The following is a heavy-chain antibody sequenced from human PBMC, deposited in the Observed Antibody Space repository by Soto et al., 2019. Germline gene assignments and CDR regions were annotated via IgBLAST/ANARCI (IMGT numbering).Heavy chain of an antibody. CDR2: INSDGSST. Sequence: EVQLVESGGGLVQPGGSLRLSCAASGFTFSSYWMHWVRQAPGKGLVWVSRINSDGSSTSYADSVKGRFTISRDNAKNTLYLQMNSLRAEDTAVYYCAREYGMDSNDAFDIWGQGTMVTVSS. J-gene: IGHJ3*02. D-gene: IGHD4-17*01. CDR3: AREYGMDSNDAFDI. V-gene: IGHV3-74*01. CDR1: GFTFSSYW.